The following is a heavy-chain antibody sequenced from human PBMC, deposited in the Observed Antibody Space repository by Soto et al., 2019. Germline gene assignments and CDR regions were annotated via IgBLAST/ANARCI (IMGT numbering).Heavy chain of an antibody. CDR1: GFTFSSYW. CDR3: ARIASAGRGWDV. J-gene: IGHJ6*02. D-gene: IGHD6-13*01. Sequence: EVQLVESGGGLVQPGGSLRLSCAASGFTFSSYWMSWVRQAPVKGLEWVGNIKQDGSEKNYVDFMEGRFTITRDNAENSLYLQMNRLRAEDTAVYYGARIASAGRGWDVWGQGTTVVVSS. V-gene: IGHV3-7*01. CDR2: IKQDGSEK.